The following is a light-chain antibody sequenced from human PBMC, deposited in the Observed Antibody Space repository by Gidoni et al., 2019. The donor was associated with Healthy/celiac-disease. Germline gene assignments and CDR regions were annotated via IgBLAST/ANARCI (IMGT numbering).Light chain of an antibody. J-gene: IGKJ2*01. CDR2: GAS. Sequence: EIVLTQSPGTLSLSPGERATLSCRASQSVSSSYLAWYQQKPGQAPRLLIYGASSRATGIPDRFSGSGSGTDFTLTISRLEPEDFAVYYCQQDGSSPYTFXQXTKLEIK. CDR3: QQDGSSPYT. V-gene: IGKV3-20*01. CDR1: QSVSSSY.